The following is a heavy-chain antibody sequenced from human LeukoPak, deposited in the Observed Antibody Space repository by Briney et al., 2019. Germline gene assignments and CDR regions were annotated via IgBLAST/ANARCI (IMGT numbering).Heavy chain of an antibody. D-gene: IGHD1-26*01. CDR3: ARGASTRLNA. V-gene: IGHV4-39*01. CDR2: IYYSGST. Sequence: SETLSLTCTVSGGSISSSSYYWGWIRQPPGKGLEWIGSIYYSGSTYYNPSLKSRVTISVDTSKNQFSLKLSSVTAADTAVYYCARGASTRLNAWGQGILVIVSS. J-gene: IGHJ5*02. CDR1: GGSISSSSYY.